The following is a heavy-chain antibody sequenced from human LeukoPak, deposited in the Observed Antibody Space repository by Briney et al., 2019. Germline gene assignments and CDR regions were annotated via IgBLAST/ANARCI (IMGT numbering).Heavy chain of an antibody. CDR3: ARGDHGSGRM. J-gene: IGHJ4*02. CDR1: GYTFTSYG. CDR2: ISAYNGNT. D-gene: IGHD3-10*01. V-gene: IGHV1-18*01. Sequence: ASVKVSCKASGYTFTSYGISWVRQAPGQGLEWMGWISAYNGNTNYAQKFQGRVTITADESTSTAYMEMSSLRSEDTAVYYCARGDHGSGRMWGQGTLVTVSS.